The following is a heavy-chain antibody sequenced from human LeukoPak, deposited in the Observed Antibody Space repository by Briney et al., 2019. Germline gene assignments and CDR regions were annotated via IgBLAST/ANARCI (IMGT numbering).Heavy chain of an antibody. V-gene: IGHV5-10-1*01. Sequence: GESLKISCKGSGYSFTSYWISWVRQMPGKGLEWMGRIDPSDSYTNYSPSFQGHVTISADKSISTAYLQWSNLKASDTAMYYCASYYGSGSYFEVNWFDPWGQGTLVTVSS. CDR3: ASYYGSGSYFEVNWFDP. CDR1: GYSFTSYW. D-gene: IGHD3-10*01. J-gene: IGHJ5*02. CDR2: IDPSDSYT.